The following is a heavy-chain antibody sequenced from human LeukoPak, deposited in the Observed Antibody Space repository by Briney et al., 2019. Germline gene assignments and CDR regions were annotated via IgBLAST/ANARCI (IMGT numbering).Heavy chain of an antibody. CDR2: IYTSGST. Sequence: SETLSLTCTVSGGSISSYYWSWIRQPAGKGLEWIGRIYTSGSTNYNPSLKSRVTMSVDTSKNQCSLKLTSVTAADTAVYYCASSRGYSNYYFDYWGQGTLATVSS. CDR3: ASSRGYSNYYFDY. V-gene: IGHV4-4*07. CDR1: GGSISSYY. D-gene: IGHD4-11*01. J-gene: IGHJ4*02.